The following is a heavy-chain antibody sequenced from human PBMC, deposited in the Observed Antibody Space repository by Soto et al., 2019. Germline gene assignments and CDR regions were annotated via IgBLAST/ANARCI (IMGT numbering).Heavy chain of an antibody. D-gene: IGHD2-15*01. CDR1: GFTFSSYA. CDR2: ISSSGSTT. Sequence: GGSLRLSCAASGFTFSSYAMSWVRQGPGKGPVWVARISSSGSTTDYADSVKGRFTISRDNAKNTLFLQMSSLRHEDTAVYYCARTSCSGGSCSPDPWGRGTLVTVSS. V-gene: IGHV3-74*01. CDR3: ARTSCSGGSCSPDP. J-gene: IGHJ5*02.